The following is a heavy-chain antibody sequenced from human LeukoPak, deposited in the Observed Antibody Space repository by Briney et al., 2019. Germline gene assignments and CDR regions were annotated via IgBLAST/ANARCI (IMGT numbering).Heavy chain of an antibody. CDR2: IYSSGST. V-gene: IGHV4-59*08. CDR3: ARHGYCGGDCYSLTPYYYYGLDV. J-gene: IGHJ6*02. CDR1: GGSISTYY. D-gene: IGHD2-21*02. Sequence: SETLSLTCTLSGGSISTYYLSWIRQVPGEGLELIGNIYSSGSTNYNPTLRSRATISIDKSKNQFSLRLSSVTAADTAVYYCARHGYCGGDCYSLTPYYYYGLDVWGQGTTVTVSS.